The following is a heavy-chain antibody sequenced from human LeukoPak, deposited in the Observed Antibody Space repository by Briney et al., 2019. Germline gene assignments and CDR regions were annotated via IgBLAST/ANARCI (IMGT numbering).Heavy chain of an antibody. Sequence: SETLSLTCTVSGGSISSYYWSWIRQPAGKGLEWIGRIYTSGSTNYNPSLKSRVTMSVDTSKNQFSLKLSSVTAADTAVYYCARASISSGSTLYYYYMDVWGKGTTVTVSS. CDR1: GGSISSYY. CDR2: IYTSGST. D-gene: IGHD2-2*01. CDR3: ARASISSGSTLYYYYMDV. J-gene: IGHJ6*03. V-gene: IGHV4-4*07.